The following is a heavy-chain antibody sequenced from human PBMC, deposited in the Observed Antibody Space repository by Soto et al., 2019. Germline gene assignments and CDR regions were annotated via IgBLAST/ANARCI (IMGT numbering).Heavy chain of an antibody. V-gene: IGHV1-8*01. J-gene: IGHJ5*02. CDR2: MNPNSGNT. D-gene: IGHD1-26*01. Sequence: ASVKVSCKASGYTFTSYDINWVRQATGQGLEWMGWMNPNSGNTGYAQKFQGRVTMTRNTSISTAYMELSSLRSEDTAVYYCARRATLRRVNNWFDPWAQGTLVTVSS. CDR1: GYTFTSYD. CDR3: ARRATLRRVNNWFDP.